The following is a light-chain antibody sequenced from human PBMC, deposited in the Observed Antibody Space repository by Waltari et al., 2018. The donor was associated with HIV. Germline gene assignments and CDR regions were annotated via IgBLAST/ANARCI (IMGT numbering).Light chain of an antibody. CDR2: STN. Sequence: QSVLTQAPSASGTPGQTVTIPCSGCSSTIGSNTVNWFQQFPGTAPKRLIYSTNQRPSGVPDRFSGSKSGTSASLAISGLQSEDEADYYCAAWDDSLNGHVVFGGGTKLTVL. CDR1: SSTIGSNT. CDR3: AAWDDSLNGHVV. J-gene: IGLJ2*01. V-gene: IGLV1-44*01.